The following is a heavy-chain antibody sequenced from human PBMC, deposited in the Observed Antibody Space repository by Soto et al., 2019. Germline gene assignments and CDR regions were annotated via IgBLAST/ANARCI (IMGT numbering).Heavy chain of an antibody. V-gene: IGHV3-23*01. D-gene: IGHD3-3*01. Sequence: GGSLRLSCAASGFTFSSYAMSWVRQAPGKGLEWVSAISGSGGSTYYADSVKGRFTISRDNSKNTLYLQMNSLRAEDTAVYYCAKGESYYDFWSGYYTNAFDIWGQGTMVTVSS. CDR1: GFTFSSYA. J-gene: IGHJ3*02. CDR3: AKGESYYDFWSGYYTNAFDI. CDR2: ISGSGGST.